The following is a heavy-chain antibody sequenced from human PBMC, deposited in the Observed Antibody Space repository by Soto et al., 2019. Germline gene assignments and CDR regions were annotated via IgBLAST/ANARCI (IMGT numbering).Heavy chain of an antibody. CDR3: ARVKNRRYYDSSGYSIPLDY. V-gene: IGHV1-2*02. CDR1: GYTFTCYY. J-gene: IGHJ4*02. D-gene: IGHD3-22*01. CDR2: INPNSGGT. Sequence: GXSVKVSCKASGYTFTCYYMHWVRQAPGQGLEWMGWINPNSGGTNYAQKFQGRVTMTRDTSISTAYMELSRLRSDDTAVYYCARVKNRRYYDSSGYSIPLDYWGQGTLVTVSS.